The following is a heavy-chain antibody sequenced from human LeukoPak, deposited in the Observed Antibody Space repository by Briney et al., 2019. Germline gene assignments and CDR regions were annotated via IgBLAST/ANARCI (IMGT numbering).Heavy chain of an antibody. V-gene: IGHV1-46*01. J-gene: IGHJ4*02. CDR1: GYSFTSHY. Sequence: GASVKASCKASGYSFTSHYMHWVRQAPGQGLEWMGLINPSGSSTLYAQKFRGRVTMTEDTSTDTAYMELSSLRSEDTAVYYCATGNPVDYWGQGTLVTVSS. CDR3: ATGNPVDY. CDR2: INPSGSST.